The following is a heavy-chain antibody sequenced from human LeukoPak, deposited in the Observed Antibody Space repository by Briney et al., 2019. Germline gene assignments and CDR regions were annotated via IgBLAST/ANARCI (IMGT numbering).Heavy chain of an antibody. CDR1: GFTFSNAW. V-gene: IGHV3-15*01. D-gene: IGHD2-15*01. Sequence: PGGSLRLSCAASGFTFSNAWMSWVRQAPGKGLEWVGRIKSKTDGGTTDYAAPVKGRFTISRDDSKNTLYLQMNSLKTEDTAVYYCTTAVVAYYYGMDVWGQGTTVTVSS. J-gene: IGHJ6*02. CDR2: IKSKTDGGTT. CDR3: TTAVVAYYYGMDV.